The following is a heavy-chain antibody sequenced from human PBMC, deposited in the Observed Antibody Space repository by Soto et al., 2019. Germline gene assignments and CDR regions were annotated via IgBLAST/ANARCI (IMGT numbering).Heavy chain of an antibody. J-gene: IGHJ5*02. CDR1: GGSFSGYC. D-gene: IGHD3-22*01. Sequence: SETLSLTCAVYGGSFSGYCWSWIRQPPGKGLEWIGEINHSGSTNYNPSLKSRVTISVDTSKNQFSLKLSSVTAADTAAYYCARKSPGSGYINWFDPWGQG. CDR2: INHSGST. V-gene: IGHV4-34*01. CDR3: ARKSPGSGYINWFDP.